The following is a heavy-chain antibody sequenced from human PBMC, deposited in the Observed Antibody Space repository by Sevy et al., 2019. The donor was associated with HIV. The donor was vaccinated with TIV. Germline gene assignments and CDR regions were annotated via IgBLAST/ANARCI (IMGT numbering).Heavy chain of an antibody. CDR2: IKSKTDGGTT. V-gene: IGHV3-15*01. Sequence: GGSLRLSCAASGFTFSNAWMSWVRQAPGKGLEWVGRIKSKTDGGTTDYAAPVKGRFTISRDDSKNTLYLQMNSLKTEDTAVYYCTTGGSRRSYYYGMDVWGQGTTVTVSS. CDR1: GFTFSNAW. CDR3: TTGGSRRSYYYGMDV. J-gene: IGHJ6*02. D-gene: IGHD2-2*01.